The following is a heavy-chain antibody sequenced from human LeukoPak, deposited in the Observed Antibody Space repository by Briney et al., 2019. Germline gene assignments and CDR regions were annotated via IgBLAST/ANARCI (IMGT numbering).Heavy chain of an antibody. CDR2: ISAYNGNT. V-gene: IGHV1-18*04. J-gene: IGHJ6*04. Sequence: ASVKVSCKASGYTFTSYGITWVRQAPGQGLEWMGWISAYNGNTKYAQKFQDRVTMTTDTSTSTTYMELRSLRSDDTAVYYCARDLSIDYYDSGSPHYYYGMDVWGKGTTVTVSS. D-gene: IGHD3-10*01. CDR1: GYTFTSYG. CDR3: ARDLSIDYYDSGSPHYYYGMDV.